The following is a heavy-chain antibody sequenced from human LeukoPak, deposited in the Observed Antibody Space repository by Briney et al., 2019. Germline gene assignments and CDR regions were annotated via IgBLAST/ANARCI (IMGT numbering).Heavy chain of an antibody. CDR1: GFIFSSYG. CDR2: IGYDGSNK. V-gene: IGHV3-30*02. J-gene: IGHJ5*02. Sequence: PGGSLRLSCAASGFIFSSYGMHWVRQAPGKGLEWVAFIGYDGSNKDSADSVRGRFTVSRDNSKNTLFLQKNSLKAEDTAVYYCAKDDINYRFDPWGQGTLVTVSS. CDR3: AKDDINYRFDP. D-gene: IGHD4-11*01.